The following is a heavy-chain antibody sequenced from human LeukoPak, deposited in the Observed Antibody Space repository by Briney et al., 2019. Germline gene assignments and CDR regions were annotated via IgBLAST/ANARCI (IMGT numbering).Heavy chain of an antibody. J-gene: IGHJ3*01. Sequence: PGGSLSLSCAASGFTVSANFMIWVRQAPGKGLEWVSGVFGGGSTYYADSVKGRFTISRDNSKNTVYLQMNSVKPEDKAVYYCARSESSSSRRAFDVWGLGTAVTVSS. CDR2: VFGGGST. CDR3: ARSESSSSRRAFDV. D-gene: IGHD6-6*01. V-gene: IGHV3-66*01. CDR1: GFTVSANF.